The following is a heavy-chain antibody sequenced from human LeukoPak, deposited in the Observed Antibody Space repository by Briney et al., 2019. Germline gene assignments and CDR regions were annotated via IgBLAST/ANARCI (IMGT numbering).Heavy chain of an antibody. V-gene: IGHV1-24*01. D-gene: IGHD2-15*01. CDR1: GYTLTELS. Sequence: ASVKVSCKVSGYTLTELSMHWVRQAPGKGLEWMGGFDPEDGETIYAQKFQGRVTMTEDTSTDTAYMELSSLRSEDTAVYYCATACSGGSCPLDYWGQGTLGTVSS. CDR3: ATACSGGSCPLDY. J-gene: IGHJ4*02. CDR2: FDPEDGET.